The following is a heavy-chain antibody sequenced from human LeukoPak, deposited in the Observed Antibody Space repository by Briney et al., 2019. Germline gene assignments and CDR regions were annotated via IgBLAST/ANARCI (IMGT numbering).Heavy chain of an antibody. Sequence: GGSLRLSCAASGFTVSSNYMSWVRQAPGKGLEWVSVIYSGGSTYYADSVKGRFTISRDNSKNTLYLQMNSLRAEDTAVYYCARFGSGSYEFDYWGQGTLVTVSS. CDR2: IYSGGST. CDR1: GFTVSSNY. CDR3: ARFGSGSYEFDY. D-gene: IGHD3-10*01. V-gene: IGHV3-66*01. J-gene: IGHJ4*02.